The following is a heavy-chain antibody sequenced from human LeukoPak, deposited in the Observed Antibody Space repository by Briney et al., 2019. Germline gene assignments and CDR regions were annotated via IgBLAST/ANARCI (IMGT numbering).Heavy chain of an antibody. V-gene: IGHV3-23*01. D-gene: IGHD4-23*01. J-gene: IGHJ4*02. CDR3: AKSFAGGNSPIDY. CDR1: GFTFSSYA. CDR2: LSGRGGST. Sequence: GGSLRLSCAASGFTFSSYAMSWVRQAPGKGMEWVSALSGRGGSTYYADSVKGRFTISRDNSKNTLYLQMNSLGAEDTAVYYCAKSFAGGNSPIDYWGQGTLVTVSS.